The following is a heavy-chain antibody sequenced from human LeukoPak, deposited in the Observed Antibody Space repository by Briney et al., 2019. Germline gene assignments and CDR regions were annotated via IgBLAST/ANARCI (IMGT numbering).Heavy chain of an antibody. CDR3: ARDMYDSSGYDVVGAFDI. CDR1: GGSISSYY. J-gene: IGHJ3*02. D-gene: IGHD3-22*01. Sequence: SETLSLTCTVSGGSISSYYWSWIRQPAGKGLEWIGRIYTSGSTNYNPSLKSRVTMSVDTSKNQFSLKLSSVTAADTAVYYCARDMYDSSGYDVVGAFDIWGQGTMVTVSS. V-gene: IGHV4-4*07. CDR2: IYTSGST.